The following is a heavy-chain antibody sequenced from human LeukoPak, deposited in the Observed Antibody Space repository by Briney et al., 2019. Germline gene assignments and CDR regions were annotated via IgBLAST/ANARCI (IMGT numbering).Heavy chain of an antibody. CDR3: ARSGYSYGADSLDI. Sequence: PSETLSLTCTVSGGSISSYYWTWIRQPPGKGLEWIGYIYYSGSTNYNPSLKSRVTISVDTSKNQFSLKLSSLTAADTAVYYCARSGYSYGADSLDIWGQGTMVTVSS. D-gene: IGHD5-18*01. J-gene: IGHJ3*02. V-gene: IGHV4-59*01. CDR1: GGSISSYY. CDR2: IYYSGST.